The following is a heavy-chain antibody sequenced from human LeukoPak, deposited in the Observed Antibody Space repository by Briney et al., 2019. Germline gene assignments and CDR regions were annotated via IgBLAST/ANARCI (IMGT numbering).Heavy chain of an antibody. Sequence: SEILSLTCTVSGGSISGHYSSWIRQPPGKGLEWIGYIYYSGSTNYNPSLKSRVTISVDTSKNQFSLKLSSVTAADTAVYYCARSARAVVVVPAAMPYYYYYMDVWGKGTTVTVSS. V-gene: IGHV4-59*11. CDR1: GGSISGHY. CDR3: ARSARAVVVVPAAMPYYYYYMDV. J-gene: IGHJ6*03. D-gene: IGHD2-2*01. CDR2: IYYSGST.